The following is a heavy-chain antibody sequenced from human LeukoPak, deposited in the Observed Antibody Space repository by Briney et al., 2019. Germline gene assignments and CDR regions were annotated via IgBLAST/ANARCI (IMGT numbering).Heavy chain of an antibody. Sequence: PGGSLRLSCAASGFTFSDHYMSWIRQAPGKGLEWVSYISSSGSTVYYADSVKGRFTISRDNAKNSLYLQMNSLRAEDTAVYYCARVTLYSSSSSDYWGQGTLVTVSS. CDR1: GFTFSDHY. CDR2: ISSSGSTV. V-gene: IGHV3-11*04. CDR3: ARVTLYSSSSSDY. J-gene: IGHJ4*02. D-gene: IGHD6-6*01.